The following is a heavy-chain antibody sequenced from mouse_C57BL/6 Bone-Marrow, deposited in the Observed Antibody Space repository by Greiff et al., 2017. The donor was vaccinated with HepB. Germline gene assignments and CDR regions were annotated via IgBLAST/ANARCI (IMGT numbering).Heavy chain of an antibody. CDR2: IFPGDSRT. D-gene: IGHD1-1*01. J-gene: IGHJ1*01. CDR1: GYTFINYD. V-gene: IGHV1-85*01. Sequence: QVQLQQSGAELVKPGASVKLSCKASGYTFINYDINWVRQRPEQGLEWIGWIFPGDSRTKYNEKFKGKATLTTDKSSSTAYMQLSKLTSEDSAVYYCARTPAYGSGWYFDVWGAGTTVTVSS. CDR3: ARTPAYGSGWYFDV.